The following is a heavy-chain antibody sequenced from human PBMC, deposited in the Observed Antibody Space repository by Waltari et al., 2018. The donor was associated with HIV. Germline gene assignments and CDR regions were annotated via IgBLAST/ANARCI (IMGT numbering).Heavy chain of an antibody. D-gene: IGHD1-1*01. CDR1: GFTFSNHV. V-gene: IGHV3-30*03. CDR3: ATGQQVWETWSQLDY. CDR2: ISFDGSNQ. J-gene: IGHJ4*02. Sequence: QVQLVESVGGVVQPGRSLRLSCATSGFTFSNHVMHWVRQAPGKGLEWVAVISFDGSNQYYADSVGGRFTISRDNSKKKVFLQMNSLRLDDSALYYCATGQQVWETWSQLDYWGQGTLVIVSS.